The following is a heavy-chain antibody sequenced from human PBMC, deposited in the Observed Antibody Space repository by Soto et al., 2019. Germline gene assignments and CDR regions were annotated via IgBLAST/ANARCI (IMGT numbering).Heavy chain of an antibody. J-gene: IGHJ4*02. D-gene: IGHD6-19*01. CDR3: AGGTGWFIVD. V-gene: IGHV3-7*02. CDR1: GFTFSSYW. Sequence: EVQLVESGGGLVQPGGSLRLSCAASGFTFSSYWMNWVRQAPGKGLEWVANIKQDGTEKHYVDSVKDRFTISRDNAKSSLHLQLNSLRADDTAVYYCAGGTGWFIVDWGQGTLVTVPS. CDR2: IKQDGTEK.